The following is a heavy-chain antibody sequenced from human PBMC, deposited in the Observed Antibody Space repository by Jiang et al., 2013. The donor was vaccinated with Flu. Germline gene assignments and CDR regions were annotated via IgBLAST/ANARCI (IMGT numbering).Heavy chain of an antibody. CDR3: ARFGYGDFVDWFDP. CDR2: IYWDGDK. D-gene: IGHD4-17*01. Sequence: TCTFSGFSLSTSGMGVGWIRQPPGKALEWLALIYWDGDKRYSPSLKSRLTITKDTSKNQVVLRMTNMDPVDTATYYCARFGYGDFVDWFDPWGQGTLLTVSS. J-gene: IGHJ5*02. CDR1: GFSLSTSGMG. V-gene: IGHV2-5*02.